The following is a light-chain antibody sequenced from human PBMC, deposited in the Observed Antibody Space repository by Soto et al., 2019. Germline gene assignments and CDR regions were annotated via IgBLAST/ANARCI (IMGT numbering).Light chain of an antibody. J-gene: IGKJ2*01. CDR3: QQYGRSPPVT. Sequence: EIVLTQSPGTLSLSPGERATLSCRASQSVSSSYLAWYQQKPGQAPRLLIYGASSRATGIPDRFSGSGSGTDFTITISRLEPEDFAGYYCQQYGRSPPVTFGQGTKLEIK. V-gene: IGKV3-20*01. CDR1: QSVSSSY. CDR2: GAS.